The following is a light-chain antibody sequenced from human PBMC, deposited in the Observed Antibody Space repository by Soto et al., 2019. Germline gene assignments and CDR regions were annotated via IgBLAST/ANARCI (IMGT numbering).Light chain of an antibody. CDR1: QSVSNY. CDR3: QQRSNWPPYT. Sequence: EIVLTQSPATLSLSPGERATLSCRASQSVSNYLAWYQQKPGQAPRLLIYDASYMATGIPARFSGSGSGTDFTLTISSLEPEDFAVYYCQQRSNWPPYTFGQGTKLEIK. CDR2: DAS. J-gene: IGKJ2*01. V-gene: IGKV3-11*01.